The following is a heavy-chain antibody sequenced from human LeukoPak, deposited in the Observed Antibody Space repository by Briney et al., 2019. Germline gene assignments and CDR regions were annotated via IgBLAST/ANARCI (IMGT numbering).Heavy chain of an antibody. V-gene: IGHV3-30*18. Sequence: GRSLRLSCAASGFTFSSDGMLWVRQAPGKGLEWLTFISYDANTKYYSDSVRGRFTVSRDNSKNTMYLQMNSLRPEDTAMYYCAKDRASSWSLDYWGQGNLVTVSS. CDR3: AKDRASSWSLDY. CDR1: GFTFSSDG. CDR2: ISYDANTK. J-gene: IGHJ4*02. D-gene: IGHD6-13*01.